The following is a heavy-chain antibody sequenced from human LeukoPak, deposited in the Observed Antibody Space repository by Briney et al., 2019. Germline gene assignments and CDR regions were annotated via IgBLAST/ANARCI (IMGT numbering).Heavy chain of an antibody. CDR1: GFTFSTSG. J-gene: IGHJ1*01. CDR2: IVVGSGKT. CDR3: AADLPNYYDRRYFQH. D-gene: IGHD3-22*01. V-gene: IGHV1-58*02. Sequence: SVKVSCKASGFTFSTSGMQWVRQARGQRLEWIGWIVVGSGKTDYAQKFQERVTITRDMSTSTGHMELSSLRSEDTAVYYCAADLPNYYDRRYFQHWGQGTLVTVSS.